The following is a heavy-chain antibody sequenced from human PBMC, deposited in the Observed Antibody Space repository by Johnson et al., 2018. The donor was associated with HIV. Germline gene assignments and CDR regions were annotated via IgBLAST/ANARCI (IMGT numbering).Heavy chain of an antibody. CDR2: IYSGGST. J-gene: IGHJ3*02. Sequence: LEWVSVIYSGGSTYYADSVKGRFTISRDNSKNSLYLQMNSLRAEDTAVYYCAMPSMVQGGPDAFDIWGQGTMVTVSS. V-gene: IGHV3-53*01. CDR3: AMPSMVQGGPDAFDI. D-gene: IGHD3-10*01.